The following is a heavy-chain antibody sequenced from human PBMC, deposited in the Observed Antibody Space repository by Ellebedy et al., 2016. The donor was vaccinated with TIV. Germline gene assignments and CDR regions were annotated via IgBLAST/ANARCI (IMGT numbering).Heavy chain of an antibody. Sequence: ASVKVSXXASGGTFSSYAISWVRQAPGQGLEWMGGIIPIFGTANYAQKFQGRVTITADESTSTAYMELSSLRSEDTAVYYCASGYCGGDCYSRGSWFDPWGQGTLVTVSS. J-gene: IGHJ5*02. CDR1: GGTFSSYA. V-gene: IGHV1-69*13. CDR2: IIPIFGTA. CDR3: ASGYCGGDCYSRGSWFDP. D-gene: IGHD2-21*02.